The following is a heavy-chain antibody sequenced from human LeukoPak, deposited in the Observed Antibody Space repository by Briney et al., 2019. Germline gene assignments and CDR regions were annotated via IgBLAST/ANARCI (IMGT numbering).Heavy chain of an antibody. J-gene: IGHJ4*02. V-gene: IGHV1-69*13. D-gene: IGHD6-13*01. Sequence: SVKVSCKASGGTFSSYAISWVRQAPGQGLEWMGGIIPIFGTANYAQKFQGRVTITADESTSTAYMELSSLRSEDTAVYYCAGGRSLIAAAVEFWGQGTLVTVSS. CDR2: IIPIFGTA. CDR3: AGGRSLIAAAVEF. CDR1: GGTFSSYA.